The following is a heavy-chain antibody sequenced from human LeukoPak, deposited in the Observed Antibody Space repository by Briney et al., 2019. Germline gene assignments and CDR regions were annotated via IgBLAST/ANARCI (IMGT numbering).Heavy chain of an antibody. CDR2: INYSGIT. J-gene: IGHJ4*02. V-gene: IGHV4-39*01. CDR3: ARLNIVVVPASSFDY. D-gene: IGHD2-2*01. Sequence: TSETLSLTCTVSGGSISSTTYYWGCIRPPPGKGLEWFGSINYSGITYYNPSLKSRVTISVDTSKNQFSLKLTSVTAADTAVYYCARLNIVVVPASSFDYWGQGTLVTVSS. CDR1: GGSISSTTYY.